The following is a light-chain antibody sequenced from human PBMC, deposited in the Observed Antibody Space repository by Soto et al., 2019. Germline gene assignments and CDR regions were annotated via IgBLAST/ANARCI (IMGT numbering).Light chain of an antibody. J-gene: IGKJ4*01. Sequence: EIVLTQSPATLSLSPGERATLSCRASQSVSTYLAWYQQKPGQAPRLLIYGASTRATGIQDRFSGSGSGTDFTLTIRRLEPEDFAVYYCKQYGWLPRTFSGGTKVDIK. CDR3: KQYGWLPRT. CDR2: GAS. V-gene: IGKV3-20*01. CDR1: QSVSTY.